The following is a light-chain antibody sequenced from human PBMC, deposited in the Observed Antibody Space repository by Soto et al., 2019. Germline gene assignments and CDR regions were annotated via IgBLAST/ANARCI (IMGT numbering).Light chain of an antibody. CDR2: GAS. Sequence: EIVMTQSPATLSVSPGERATLSCRASQSVSSNLAWYQQKPGQAPRLLIYGASTRATGIPARFSGSGSGTEFPLTFGSLQSEDFAVYYCQQYNNWPPTWTFGQGTKVDIK. CDR3: QQYNNWPPTWT. J-gene: IGKJ1*01. CDR1: QSVSSN. V-gene: IGKV3-15*01.